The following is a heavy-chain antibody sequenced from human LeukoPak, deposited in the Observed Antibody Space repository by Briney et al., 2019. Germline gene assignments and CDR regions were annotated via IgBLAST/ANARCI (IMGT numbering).Heavy chain of an antibody. V-gene: IGHV4-34*01. CDR3: AVLNSLYGMDV. D-gene: IGHD4-23*01. CDR1: GGSFSGYY. Sequence: SETLSLTCAVYGGSFSGYYWSWIRQPPGKGLEWIGEINHSGSTNYNPSLKSRVTIPVDTSKNQFSLKLSSVTAADTAVYYCAVLNSLYGMDVWGQGTTVTVSS. J-gene: IGHJ6*02. CDR2: INHSGST.